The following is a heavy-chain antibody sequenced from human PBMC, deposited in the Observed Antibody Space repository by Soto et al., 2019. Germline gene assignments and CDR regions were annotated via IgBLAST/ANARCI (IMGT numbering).Heavy chain of an antibody. CDR3: ARVRCDADQRCYRDLDY. CDR1: GFSFSDYW. V-gene: IGHV3-7*01. D-gene: IGHD2-2*01. Sequence: EVPLGVSGGALVQPGGSLRLSCAASGFSFSDYWMSWVRQAPGKGLEWVAKIKRDGSEKHYVDSVKGRFTISRDNPKKSRYRQTNSLRVDDTAVYYCARVRCDADQRCYRDLDYWGQGTLVSVSS. CDR2: IKRDGSEK. J-gene: IGHJ4*02.